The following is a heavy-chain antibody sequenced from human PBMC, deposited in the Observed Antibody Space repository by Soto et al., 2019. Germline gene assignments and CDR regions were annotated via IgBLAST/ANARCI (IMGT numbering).Heavy chain of an antibody. CDR1: GGSFSGYY. J-gene: IGHJ5*02. D-gene: IGHD2-15*01. CDR3: ARRVVVVASANWFDP. Sequence: PSETLSLTCAVYGGSFSGYYWSWIRQPPGKGLEWIGEINHSGSTNYNPSLKSRVTISVDTSKNQFSLKLSSVTAADTAVYYCARRVVVVASANWFDPWGQGTLVTSPQ. V-gene: IGHV4-34*01. CDR2: INHSGST.